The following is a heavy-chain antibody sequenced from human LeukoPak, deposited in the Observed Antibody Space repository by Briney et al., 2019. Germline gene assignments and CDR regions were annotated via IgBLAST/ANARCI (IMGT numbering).Heavy chain of an antibody. Sequence: PSETLSLTCTVSGGSISSYYWRWIRQPPGKGLEWIGYICYSGSTNYNPSLKSRVTISVDTSKNQFSLKLSSVTAADTAVYYCAAAPDNLLNNDAFDIWGQGTMVTVSS. CDR3: AAAPDNLLNNDAFDI. CDR2: ICYSGST. J-gene: IGHJ3*02. CDR1: GGSISSYY. V-gene: IGHV4-59*08. D-gene: IGHD1-1*01.